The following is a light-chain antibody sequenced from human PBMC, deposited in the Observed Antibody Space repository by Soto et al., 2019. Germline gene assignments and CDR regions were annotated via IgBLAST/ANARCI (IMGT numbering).Light chain of an antibody. J-gene: IGLJ2*01. V-gene: IGLV7-43*01. CDR2: STS. Sequence: QAVVTQAPSLTVSPGGTVTLTCASSTGAVTSGHFPNWFQQKPGQPPRALIYSTSNTHSWTPARFSGSLLGGKAALTLSGVQPEDEAEYSCLLYYGGAQPHVVFGGGTQLTVL. CDR3: LLYYGGAQPHVV. CDR1: TGAVTSGHF.